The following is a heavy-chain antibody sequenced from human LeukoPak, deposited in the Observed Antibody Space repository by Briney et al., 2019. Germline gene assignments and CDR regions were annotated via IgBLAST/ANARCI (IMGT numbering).Heavy chain of an antibody. CDR1: GFTFSNYG. J-gene: IGHJ4*02. D-gene: IGHD6-19*01. CDR3: AKDRRWLVLGY. CDR2: IRYDGSNK. V-gene: IGHV3-30*02. Sequence: GGSLRLSCAASGFTFSNYGMHWVRQAPGKGLKWVAFIRYDGSNKYNADSVKGRFTISRDNSKNTLYLQMNSLRAEDTAVYYCAKDRRWLVLGYWGQGTLVTVSS.